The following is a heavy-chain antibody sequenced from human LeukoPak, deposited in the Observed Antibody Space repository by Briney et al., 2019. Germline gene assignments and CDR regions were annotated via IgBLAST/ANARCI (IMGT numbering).Heavy chain of an antibody. CDR1: GGSFSGYY. V-gene: IGHV4-34*01. D-gene: IGHD3-10*01. Sequence: PSETLSLTCTVYGGSFSGYYWSWIRQPPGKGLEWIGEINHSGSTNYNPSLKSRVTISVDTSKNQFSLKLSSVTAADTAVYYCANFGYYYGSGSYYYYGMDVWGQGTTVTVSS. J-gene: IGHJ6*02. CDR2: INHSGST. CDR3: ANFGYYYGSGSYYYYGMDV.